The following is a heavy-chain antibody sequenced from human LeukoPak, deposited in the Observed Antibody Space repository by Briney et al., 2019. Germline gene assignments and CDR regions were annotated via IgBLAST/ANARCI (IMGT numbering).Heavy chain of an antibody. Sequence: PGRSLRLSCAASGFTFSSAGMNWVRQAPGKGLEWVAFISYDGNDQYYADSVKGRFTISRDNPKNTVYLQMNSLSTEDTAIYYCAKDHSHPHVRSSSYSNSCDYWGQGTLVAVSS. J-gene: IGHJ4*02. CDR2: ISYDGNDQ. CDR3: AKDHSHPHVRSSSYSNSCDY. CDR1: GFTFSSAG. V-gene: IGHV3-30*18. D-gene: IGHD6-13*01.